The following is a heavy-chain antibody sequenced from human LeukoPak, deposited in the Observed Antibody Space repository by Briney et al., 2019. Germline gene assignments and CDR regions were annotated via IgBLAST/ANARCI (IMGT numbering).Heavy chain of an antibody. D-gene: IGHD3-10*01. Sequence: GGSLRLSCAASGFTYSNYWMSWVRQASGKGLEWVANIKQHGSETYYVDSVRGRFTISRDDAKNSLYLQMNSLRVEDTAVYYCARDLAITMVRGVIPSPYYFDYWGQGTLVTVSS. CDR1: GFTYSNYW. J-gene: IGHJ4*02. V-gene: IGHV3-7*03. CDR3: ARDLAITMVRGVIPSPYYFDY. CDR2: IKQHGSET.